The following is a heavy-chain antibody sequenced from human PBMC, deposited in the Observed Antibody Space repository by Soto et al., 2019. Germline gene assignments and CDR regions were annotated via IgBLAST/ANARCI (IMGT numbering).Heavy chain of an antibody. CDR2: IYRTGST. CDR1: GGSFTSNNW. CDR3: ASRDPGTSVDY. Sequence: SETLSLTCAVSGGSFTSNNWWTWVRQPPGQGLEWIGEIYRTGSTNYNPSLKSRVTISLDKSENQFSLKVTSLTAPDTAVYYRASRDPGTSVDYWGQGTLVTVSS. V-gene: IGHV4-4*02. D-gene: IGHD1-7*01. J-gene: IGHJ4*02.